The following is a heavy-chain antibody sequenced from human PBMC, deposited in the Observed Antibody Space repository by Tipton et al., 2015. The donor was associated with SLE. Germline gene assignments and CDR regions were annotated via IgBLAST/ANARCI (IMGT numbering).Heavy chain of an antibody. D-gene: IGHD3-10*01. CDR2: IHYSRDT. CDR3: ARIIRGVYYYYMDV. Sequence: TLSLTCTVSGASISSHYWNWIRQSPGKGLEWIGYIHYSRDTNYNPSLTSRVTISVDTSKNQLSLKLSSVTAADTAVYYCARIIRGVYYYYMDVWGKGTTVTVSS. J-gene: IGHJ6*03. CDR1: GASISSHY. V-gene: IGHV4-59*08.